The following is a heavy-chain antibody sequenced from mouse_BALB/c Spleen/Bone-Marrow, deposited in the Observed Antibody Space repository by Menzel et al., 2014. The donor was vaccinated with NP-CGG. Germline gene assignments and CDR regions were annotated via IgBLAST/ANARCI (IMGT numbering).Heavy chain of an antibody. Sequence: QVQLQQSGAELVKPGASVKLSCKASGYTFTSYWMHWVKQRPGQGLEWIGEIDPSDSYNNYNQKFEGKATLTVDKSSSTAYMQLSSLTSEDSAVYYCARGLYGNSGYWGQGTTLTVSS. V-gene: IGHV1-69*02. CDR3: ARGLYGNSGY. J-gene: IGHJ2*01. CDR1: GYTFTSYW. D-gene: IGHD2-1*01. CDR2: IDPSDSYN.